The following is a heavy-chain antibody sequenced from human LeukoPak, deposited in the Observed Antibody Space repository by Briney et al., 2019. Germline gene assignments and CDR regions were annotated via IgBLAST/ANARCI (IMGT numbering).Heavy chain of an antibody. V-gene: IGHV4-39*01. Sequence: PSETLSLTCAVYGGSFSGYYWGWIRQPPGKGLEWIGSIYYSGSTYYNPSLKSRVTISVDTSKNQFSLKLSSVTAADTAVYYCASTLGYCSGGSCYSRPYYGMDVWGQGTTVTVSS. CDR3: ASTLGYCSGGSCYSRPYYGMDV. CDR1: GGSFSGYY. J-gene: IGHJ6*02. CDR2: IYYSGST. D-gene: IGHD2-15*01.